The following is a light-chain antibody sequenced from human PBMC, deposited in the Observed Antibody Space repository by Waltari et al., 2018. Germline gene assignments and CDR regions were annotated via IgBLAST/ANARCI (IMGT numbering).Light chain of an antibody. CDR1: QSISSW. J-gene: IGKJ1*01. CDR2: DAS. Sequence: DIQTTQSPSTVSASVGDRVTITCRASQSISSWLAWYQQKPGKAPKLLIYDASSLESGVPSRFSGSGSGTEFTLTISSLQPDDFAAYYCQQYNTYPWTFGQGTKVEIK. CDR3: QQYNTYPWT. V-gene: IGKV1-5*01.